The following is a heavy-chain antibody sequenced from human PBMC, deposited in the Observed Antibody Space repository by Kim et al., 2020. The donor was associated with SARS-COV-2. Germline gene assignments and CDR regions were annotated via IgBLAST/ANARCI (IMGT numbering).Heavy chain of an antibody. Sequence: ASVKVSCKASGYTFTSYGISWVRQAPGQGLEWMGWISAYNGNTNYAQKLQGRVTMTTDTSTSTAYMELRSLRSDDTAVYYCARDEPPPPYSSSSNGGMDGWGQGTTGTVSS. CDR3: ARDEPPPPYSSSSNGGMDG. V-gene: IGHV1-18*04. D-gene: IGHD6-6*01. J-gene: IGHJ6*02. CDR2: ISAYNGNT. CDR1: GYTFTSYG.